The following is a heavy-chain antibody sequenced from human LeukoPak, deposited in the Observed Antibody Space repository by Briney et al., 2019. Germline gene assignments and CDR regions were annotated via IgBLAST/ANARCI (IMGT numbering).Heavy chain of an antibody. V-gene: IGHV3-48*01. Sequence: PGGSLRLSCAASGFTFSSYSMNWVRQAPGKGLEWVSYIRSSSSTIYYADSVKGRFTISRDNAKNSLYLQMNSLRVEDTAVYYCAKESENCSGGSCYGSLIWGQGTLVTVSS. J-gene: IGHJ4*02. CDR2: IRSSSSTI. CDR3: AKESENCSGGSCYGSLI. CDR1: GFTFSSYS. D-gene: IGHD2-15*01.